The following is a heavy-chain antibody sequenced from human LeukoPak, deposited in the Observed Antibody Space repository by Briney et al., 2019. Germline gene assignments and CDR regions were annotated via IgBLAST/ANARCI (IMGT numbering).Heavy chain of an antibody. V-gene: IGHV3-30*18. J-gene: IGHJ4*01. D-gene: IGHD1-26*01. Sequence: PGRSLRLSCVASGFAFSNYGMHWVRQAPGKRLEWVAVISYDGSDKYYADSVKGRFTISRDNSKNTLYLQMNSLRTEGTAVYYCAKDKGREGDYWGQGNLVTVSS. CDR2: ISYDGSDK. CDR3: AKDKGREGDY. CDR1: GFAFSNYG.